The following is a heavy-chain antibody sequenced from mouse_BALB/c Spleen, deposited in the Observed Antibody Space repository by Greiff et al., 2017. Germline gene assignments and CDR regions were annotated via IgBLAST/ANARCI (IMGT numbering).Heavy chain of an antibody. Sequence: EVQVVESGGGLVKPGGSLKLSCAASGFTFSDYYMHWVRQTPEKRLEWVGTISDGGSYTYYPDSVKWRFTISRDNAKNNVYLQISSLKYEDTPMYYGARGKYGSFYYAMDYWGQGTTVTVSS. D-gene: IGHD1-1*01. V-gene: IGHV5-4*02. CDR3: ARGKYGSFYYAMDY. CDR2: ISDGGSYT. CDR1: GFTFSDYY. J-gene: IGHJ4*01.